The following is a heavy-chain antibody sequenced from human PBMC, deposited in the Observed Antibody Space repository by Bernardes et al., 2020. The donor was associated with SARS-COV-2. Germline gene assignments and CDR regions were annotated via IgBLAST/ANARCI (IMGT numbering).Heavy chain of an antibody. CDR3: ASRLQLGGTVWFDP. Sequence: SETLSLTCTVSGGSISSSSYYWGWLRQPPGKGLEWIGSIYYSGSTYYNPSLTSRVTISVDTSKNQFSLKLSSVTAADTAVYYCASRLQLGGTVWFDPWGQGTLVTVSS. V-gene: IGHV4-39*01. CDR1: GGSISSSSYY. J-gene: IGHJ5*02. D-gene: IGHD2-15*01. CDR2: IYYSGST.